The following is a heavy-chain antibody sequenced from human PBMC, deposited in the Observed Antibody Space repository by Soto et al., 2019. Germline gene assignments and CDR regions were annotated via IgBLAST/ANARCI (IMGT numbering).Heavy chain of an antibody. Sequence: SQTLSLTCAISGDSVSSNSAAWNWIRQSPSRGLEWLGRTYYRSKWYNDYAVSVKSRITINPDTSKNQFSLQLNSVTPEDTAVYYCGREGGEWLVLTYYFDYWGQGTLVTVSS. D-gene: IGHD6-19*01. CDR3: GREGGEWLVLTYYFDY. CDR1: GDSVSSNSAA. V-gene: IGHV6-1*01. J-gene: IGHJ4*02. CDR2: TYYRSKWYN.